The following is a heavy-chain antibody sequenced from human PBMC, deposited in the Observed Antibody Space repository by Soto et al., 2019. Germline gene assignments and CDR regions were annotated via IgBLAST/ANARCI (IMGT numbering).Heavy chain of an antibody. J-gene: IGHJ4*02. CDR1: GFTFNNYA. Sequence: EVQLLESGGGLVQPGGSLRLSCAASGFTFNNYAMTWVRQAPGKGLEWVAAISGGGATTSYADSVKGRFTVSRDSSKNTLYLQMSSLRAEDTALYYCAKGRGCSGSLTPLVEFWGLGTLVTVSS. CDR2: ISGGGATT. V-gene: IGHV3-23*01. D-gene: IGHD3-10*02. CDR3: AKGRGCSGSLTPLVEF.